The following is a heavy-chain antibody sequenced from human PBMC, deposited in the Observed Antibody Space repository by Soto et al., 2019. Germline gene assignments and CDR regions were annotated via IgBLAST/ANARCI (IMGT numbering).Heavy chain of an antibody. J-gene: IGHJ6*02. V-gene: IGHV3-33*01. CDR1: GFTFSSYG. D-gene: IGHD3-3*01. CDR2: IWYDGSNK. CDR3: ARQYYDFWSGYSVGMDV. Sequence: GGSLRLSCAASGFTFSSYGMHWVRQAPGKGLEWVAVIWYDGSNKYYADSVKGRFTISRDNSKNTLYLQMNSLRAEDTAVYYCARQYYDFWSGYSVGMDVWGQGTTVTVSS.